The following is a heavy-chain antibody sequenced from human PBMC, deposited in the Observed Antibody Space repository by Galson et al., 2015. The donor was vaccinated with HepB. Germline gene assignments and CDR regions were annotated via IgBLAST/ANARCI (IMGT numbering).Heavy chain of an antibody. Sequence: SVKVSCKASGGTFSSYAISWVRQAPGQGLEWMGGIIPIFSTANYAQKFQGRVTITADKSTSTAYMELSSLRSEDTAVYYCARPYSGSYRHAFDIWGQGTMVTASS. D-gene: IGHD1-26*01. CDR3: ARPYSGSYRHAFDI. CDR1: GGTFSSYA. J-gene: IGHJ3*02. V-gene: IGHV1-69*06. CDR2: IIPIFSTA.